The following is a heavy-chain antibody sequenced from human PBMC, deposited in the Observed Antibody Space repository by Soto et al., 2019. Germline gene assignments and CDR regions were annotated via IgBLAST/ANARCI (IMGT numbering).Heavy chain of an antibody. D-gene: IGHD6-13*01. J-gene: IGHJ4*02. CDR3: AKENQHLVHDY. Sequence: QVQLVESGGGVVRPGRSLRLTCAASGFTFRNYGMHWVRQAPGKGLEWVAFISHDGSDKYYADSMKGRFIISRDNSENTLFLNMNSLKPEDTAVYYCAKENQHLVHDYWGQGTLVTVSS. V-gene: IGHV3-30*18. CDR1: GFTFRNYG. CDR2: ISHDGSDK.